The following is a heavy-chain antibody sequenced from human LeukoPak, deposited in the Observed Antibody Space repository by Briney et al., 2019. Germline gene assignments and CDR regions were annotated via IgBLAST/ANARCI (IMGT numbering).Heavy chain of an antibody. CDR2: ISWNSGSI. CDR1: GFTFDDYA. CDR3: AREDYSNYAPYFDY. D-gene: IGHD4-11*01. Sequence: PGGSLRLSCAASGFTFDDYAMHWVRQAPGKGLEWVSGISWNSGSIGYADSVKGRFTISRDNAKNTLYLQLNSLRAEDTAVYYCAREDYSNYAPYFDYWGQGTLVTVPS. V-gene: IGHV3-9*01. J-gene: IGHJ4*02.